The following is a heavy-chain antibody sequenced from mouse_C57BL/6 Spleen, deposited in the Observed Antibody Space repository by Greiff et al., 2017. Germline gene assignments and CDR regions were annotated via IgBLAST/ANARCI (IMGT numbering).Heavy chain of an antibody. D-gene: IGHD1-1*01. CDR1: GFTFSDYG. CDR2: LSSGSSTI. V-gene: IGHV5-17*01. Sequence: EVMLLESGGGLVKPGGSLKLSCAASGFTFSDYGMHWVRQAPEKGLEWVAYLSSGSSTIYYADTVKGRFTISRDNAKNTLFLQMASLRSEDTAMYYCAISSPRGNYAMDYWGQGTSVTVSS. J-gene: IGHJ4*01. CDR3: AISSPRGNYAMDY.